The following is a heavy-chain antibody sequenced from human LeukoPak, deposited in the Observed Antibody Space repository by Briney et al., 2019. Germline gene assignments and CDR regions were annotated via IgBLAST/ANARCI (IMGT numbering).Heavy chain of an antibody. CDR2: INAGNGNT. J-gene: IGHJ6*02. CDR3: ARGTMVRGANYYYYGMDV. Sequence: ASVKVSCKASGYTFTSYAMHWVRQAPGQRLEWMGWINAGNGNTKYSQKFQGRVTITRDTSASTAYMELNSLRSEDTAVYYCARGTMVRGANYYYYGMDVWGQGTTVTVSS. D-gene: IGHD3-10*01. V-gene: IGHV1-3*01. CDR1: GYTFTSYA.